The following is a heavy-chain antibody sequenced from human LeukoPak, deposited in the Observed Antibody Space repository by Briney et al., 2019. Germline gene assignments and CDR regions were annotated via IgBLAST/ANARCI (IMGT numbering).Heavy chain of an antibody. CDR1: GDTFSSYA. CDR2: IIPIFGTA. CDR3: ARETYGSGSYYPFDY. Sequence: SVKVSFKASGDTFSSYAISWVRQAPGQGLEWMGGIIPIFGTANYAQKFQGRVTITADESTSTAYMELSSLRSEDTAVYYCARETYGSGSYYPFDYWGQGTLVTVSS. J-gene: IGHJ4*02. V-gene: IGHV1-69*01. D-gene: IGHD3-10*01.